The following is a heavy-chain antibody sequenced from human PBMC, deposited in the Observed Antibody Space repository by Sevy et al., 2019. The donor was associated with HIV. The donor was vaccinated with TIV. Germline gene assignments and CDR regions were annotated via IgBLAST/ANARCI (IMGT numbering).Heavy chain of an antibody. Sequence: SETLSLTCTVSGGSISSGGYYWSWIRQHPEKGLEWIGYIYYTGSTYYNPSLKSRVTISVDTSKNQFSLKLQSVTAADTAVYYCARDRPYCSSTSCYGGNWFDPWGQGTLVTVSS. CDR1: GGSISSGGYY. D-gene: IGHD2-2*01. CDR2: IYYTGST. V-gene: IGHV4-31*03. J-gene: IGHJ5*02. CDR3: ARDRPYCSSTSCYGGNWFDP.